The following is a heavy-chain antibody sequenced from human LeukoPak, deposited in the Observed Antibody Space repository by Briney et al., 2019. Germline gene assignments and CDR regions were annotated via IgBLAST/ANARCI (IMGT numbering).Heavy chain of an antibody. D-gene: IGHD3-3*01. J-gene: IGHJ5*02. V-gene: IGHV4-34*01. CDR2: INHSGST. CDR1: GGSFSGSY. Sequence: SETLSLTCAVYGGSFSGSYWSWIRQPPGKGLEWIGEINHSGSTNYNPSLKSRVTISVDTSKNQFSLKMRSVTAADTAVYYCARGAGAVLRFLEWLPHMWFDPWGQGTLVTVSS. CDR3: ARGAGAVLRFLEWLPHMWFDP.